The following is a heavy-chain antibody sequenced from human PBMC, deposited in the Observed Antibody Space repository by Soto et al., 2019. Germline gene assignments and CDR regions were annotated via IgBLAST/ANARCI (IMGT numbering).Heavy chain of an antibody. CDR2: IYYSGST. J-gene: IGHJ4*02. CDR3: ASGDIVATY. Sequence: QVQLQESGPGLVKPSETLSLTCTVSGGSISSYYWSWIRQPPGKGLEWIGYIYYSGSTNYNPSLLSRVTISVDTSKNQFSLKLSSVTAADTAVYYCASGDIVATYWGQGTLVTVSS. D-gene: IGHD5-12*01. V-gene: IGHV4-59*01. CDR1: GGSISSYY.